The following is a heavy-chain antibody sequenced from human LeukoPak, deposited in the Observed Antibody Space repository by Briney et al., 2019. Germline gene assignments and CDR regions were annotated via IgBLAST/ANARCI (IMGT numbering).Heavy chain of an antibody. CDR2: IYYSGST. CDR1: GGSISSSSYY. V-gene: IGHV4-39*01. CDR3: ARGYSSSLASSEPEYFQH. J-gene: IGHJ1*01. Sequence: SETLSLTCTVSGGSISSSSYYWGWIRQPPGKGLEWIGSIYYSGSTYYNPSLKSRVTRSVDTSKNQFSLKLSSVTAADTAVYYCARGYSSSLASSEPEYFQHWGQGTLVTVSS. D-gene: IGHD6-13*01.